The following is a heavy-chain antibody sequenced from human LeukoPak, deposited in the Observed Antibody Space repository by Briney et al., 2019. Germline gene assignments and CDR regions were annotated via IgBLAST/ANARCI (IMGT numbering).Heavy chain of an antibody. CDR2: ISSTGSTI. V-gene: IGHV3-21*01. CDR3: ARPGXXTXNSYGMDV. J-gene: IGHJ6*02. CDR1: GFTFSSYS. Sequence: GGSLRLSCAASGFTFSSYSMNWVRQAPGKGLEWVSAISSTGSTIFYADSLKGRFTISRDNAKNSLYLQMTSLRAEDTAVYYCARPGXXTXNSYGMDVWGQGTTVTVS.